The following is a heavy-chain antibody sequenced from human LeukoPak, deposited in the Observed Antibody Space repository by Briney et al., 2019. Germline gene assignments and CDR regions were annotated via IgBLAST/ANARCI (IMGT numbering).Heavy chain of an antibody. Sequence: KPSGTLSLTCSVSGGSLSGYFWSWIRQPPGKGLEWIGYIYYSGSTNYNPSLRSRVTISVDTSKNQFSLKLSSVTAADTAVYYCARLGHYYDGSGPANYWGQGTLVTVSS. CDR2: IYYSGST. CDR3: ARLGHYYDGSGPANY. CDR1: GGSLSGYF. V-gene: IGHV4-59*01. D-gene: IGHD3-22*01. J-gene: IGHJ4*02.